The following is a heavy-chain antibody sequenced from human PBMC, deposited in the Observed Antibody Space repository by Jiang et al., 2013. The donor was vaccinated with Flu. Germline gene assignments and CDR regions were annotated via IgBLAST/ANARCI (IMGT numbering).Heavy chain of an antibody. V-gene: IGHV3-7*01. J-gene: IGHJ4*02. Sequence: GSVKGRFTISRDNARNSLSLQMTSLRAEDTAVYYCAREEYGEYVRSSAADYWGQGTLVTVSP. CDR3: AREEYGEYVRSSAADY. D-gene: IGHD4-17*01.